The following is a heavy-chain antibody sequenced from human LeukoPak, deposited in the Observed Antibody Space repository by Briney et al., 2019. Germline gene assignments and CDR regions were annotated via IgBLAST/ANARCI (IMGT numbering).Heavy chain of an antibody. CDR3: AREGDTPDGFDI. Sequence: PSETLSLTCAVSGGSISSGGYSWSWIRQPPGKGLEWIGYIYHSGSTYYNPSLKSRVTISVDRSKNQFSLKLSSVTAADTAMYYCAREGDTPDGFDIWGQGAMVTVSS. V-gene: IGHV4-30-2*01. CDR2: IYHSGST. J-gene: IGHJ3*02. CDR1: GGSISSGGYS. D-gene: IGHD3-16*01.